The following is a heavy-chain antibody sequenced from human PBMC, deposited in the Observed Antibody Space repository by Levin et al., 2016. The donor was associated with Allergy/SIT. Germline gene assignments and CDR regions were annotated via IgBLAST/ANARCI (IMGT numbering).Heavy chain of an antibody. CDR2: ISSSSSYI. J-gene: IGHJ6*02. CDR3: ARDSRGYGMDV. Sequence: GGSLRLSCAASGFTFSSYSMNWVRQAPGKGLEWVSSISSSSSYIYYADSVKGRFTISRDNAKNSLYLQMNSLRAEDTAVYYCARDSRGYGMDVWGQGITVTVSS. CDR1: GFTFSSYS. V-gene: IGHV3-21*01.